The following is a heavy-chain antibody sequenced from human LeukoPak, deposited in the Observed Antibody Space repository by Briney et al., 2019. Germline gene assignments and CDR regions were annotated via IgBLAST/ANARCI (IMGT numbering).Heavy chain of an antibody. CDR2: INSDGSST. CDR3: ARATRSGWLLPVGDSNFDY. Sequence: GGSLRLSCAASGFTFSSYWMHWVRQAPGKGLVWVSRINSDGSSTSYADSVKGRFTISRDNAKNTLYLQMNSLRAEDTAVYYCARATRSGWLLPVGDSNFDYWGQGTLVTVSP. J-gene: IGHJ4*02. D-gene: IGHD3-16*01. V-gene: IGHV3-74*01. CDR1: GFTFSSYW.